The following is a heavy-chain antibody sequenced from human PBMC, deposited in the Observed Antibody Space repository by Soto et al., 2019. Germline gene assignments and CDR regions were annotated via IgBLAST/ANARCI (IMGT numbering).Heavy chain of an antibody. V-gene: IGHV3-30-3*01. D-gene: IGHD2-21*02. Sequence: TGGSLRLSCAASGFTFSSYAMHWVRQAPGKGLEWVAVISYDGSNKYYADCVKGRFTISRDNSKNTLYLQMNSLRAEDTAVYYCARETEAFDYWGQGTLVTVSS. CDR3: ARETEAFDY. J-gene: IGHJ4*02. CDR2: ISYDGSNK. CDR1: GFTFSSYA.